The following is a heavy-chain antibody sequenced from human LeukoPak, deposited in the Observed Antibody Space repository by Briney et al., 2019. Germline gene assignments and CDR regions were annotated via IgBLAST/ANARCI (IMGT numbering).Heavy chain of an antibody. CDR1: GYTFTGYY. CDR3: ARVKSRSSSCDY. D-gene: IGHD6-13*01. J-gene: IGHJ4*02. Sequence: GASVKVSCKASGYTFTGYYMHWVRQAPGQGLEWMGWISAYNGNTNYAQKLQGRVTMTTDTSTSTAYIELRSLRSDDTAVYYCARVKSRSSSCDYWGQGTLVTVSS. V-gene: IGHV1-18*04. CDR2: ISAYNGNT.